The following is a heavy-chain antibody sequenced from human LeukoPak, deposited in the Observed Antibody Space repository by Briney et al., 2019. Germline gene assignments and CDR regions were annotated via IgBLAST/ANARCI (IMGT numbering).Heavy chain of an antibody. CDR1: GFTFSDYD. V-gene: IGHV3-13*01. D-gene: IGHD1-1*01. J-gene: IGHJ4*02. CDR2: IGTAGDT. Sequence: GGSLRLSCAASGFTFSDYDMHWVRQATGKGLEWVSAIGTAGDTYYTGSVKGRFTISRENTKNSLYLQMNILRAGDTAVYYCARVAKERVGGVYYFDYWGQGTLVTVSS. CDR3: ARVAKERVGGVYYFDY.